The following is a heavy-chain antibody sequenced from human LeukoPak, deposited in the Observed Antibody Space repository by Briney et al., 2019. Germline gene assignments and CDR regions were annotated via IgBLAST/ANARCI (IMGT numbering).Heavy chain of an antibody. J-gene: IGHJ6*03. CDR3: AREVVPGVRGRFYYYMDV. CDR1: GGSISSSSYY. Sequence: SETLSLTCTVSGGSISSSSYYWGWIRQPPGKGLEWIGSIYYSGSTYYNSSLKSRVTISVDTSKNQFSLKLSFVTAADTAVYYCAREVVPGVRGRFYYYMDVWGKGTTVTVSS. CDR2: IYYSGST. D-gene: IGHD3-10*01. V-gene: IGHV4-39*07.